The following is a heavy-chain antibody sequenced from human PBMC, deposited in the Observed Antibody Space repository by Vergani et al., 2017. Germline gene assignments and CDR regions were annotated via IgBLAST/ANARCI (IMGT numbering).Heavy chain of an antibody. CDR1: GGSFSGYY. V-gene: IGHV4-34*01. CDR3: ARGAVAGSFDY. D-gene: IGHD6-19*01. Sequence: QVQLQQWGAGLLKPSETLSLTCAVYGGSFSGYYWSWIRQPPGKGLEWIGEINHSGSTNYNPSLKSRVTISVDTYKNQFSLKVSSVIAADTAVYYCARGAVAGSFDYWGQGTLVTVSS. CDR2: INHSGST. J-gene: IGHJ4*02.